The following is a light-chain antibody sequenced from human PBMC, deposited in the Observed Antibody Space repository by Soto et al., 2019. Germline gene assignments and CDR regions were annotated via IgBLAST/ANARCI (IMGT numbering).Light chain of an antibody. CDR1: SSDVGAYNY. CDR3: ISYTSSSTYV. V-gene: IGLV2-14*01. J-gene: IGLJ1*01. CDR2: DVS. Sequence: QSVLTQPASVSGSPGQSITLSCTGTSSDVGAYNYVSWYQQNPGKAPELMIYDVSTRPSGISNRFSGSKSGNTASLTISGLQAEDEADYYCISYTSSSTYVFGTGTKVTVL.